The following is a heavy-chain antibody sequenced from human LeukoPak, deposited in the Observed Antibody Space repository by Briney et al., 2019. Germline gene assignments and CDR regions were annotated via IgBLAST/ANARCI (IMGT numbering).Heavy chain of an antibody. V-gene: IGHV4-61*05. J-gene: IGHJ4*02. CDR1: GGSISSSSYY. Sequence: SEALSLTCTVSGGSISSSSYYWGWLRQPPGKGLEWIGYIYYSGSTNYNPSLKSRVTISVDTSKNQFSLKLSSVTAADTAVYYCARVWVDRQIDYGDYHFDYWGQGTLVTVSS. D-gene: IGHD4-17*01. CDR2: IYYSGST. CDR3: ARVWVDRQIDYGDYHFDY.